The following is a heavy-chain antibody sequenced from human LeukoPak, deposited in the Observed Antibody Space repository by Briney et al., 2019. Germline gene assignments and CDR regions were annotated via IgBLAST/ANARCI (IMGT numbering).Heavy chain of an antibody. CDR2: INHRGST. V-gene: IGHV4-34*01. J-gene: IGHJ4*02. Sequence: SETLSLTCAVYGESLSKYYCTWIRQSPGKGLEWKWVINHRGSTNLNPSLKSRVPLSVDTSKHQFSLKLTSVTAADAAVYYCASSVGSTDYWGQGTLVTVSS. CDR1: GESLSKYY. D-gene: IGHD1-26*01. CDR3: ASSVGSTDY.